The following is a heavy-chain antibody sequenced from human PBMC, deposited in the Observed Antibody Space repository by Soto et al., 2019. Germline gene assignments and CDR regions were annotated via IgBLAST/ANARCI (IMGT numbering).Heavy chain of an antibody. Sequence: QVQLVQSGAEVKKPGASVKVSCKASGNTFTNYDINWVRQATGQGLEYLGWMNPNSGDTASVQKFQGRVTMTWDTSITTAYMELRSLRSEDTAVYFCARGVKYGAYSRWFDPWGQGTLVTVSS. CDR2: MNPNSGDT. J-gene: IGHJ5*02. CDR1: GNTFTNYD. V-gene: IGHV1-8*01. D-gene: IGHD4-17*01. CDR3: ARGVKYGAYSRWFDP.